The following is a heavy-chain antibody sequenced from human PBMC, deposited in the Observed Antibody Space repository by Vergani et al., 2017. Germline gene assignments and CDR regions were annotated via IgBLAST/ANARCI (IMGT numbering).Heavy chain of an antibody. V-gene: IGHV3-30*03. D-gene: IGHD1-1*01. J-gene: IGHJ1*01. CDR1: GFTSSYYG. CDR3: ATKSCGTPGCQIGYFRE. Sequence: QVHLVESGGGVVQPGRSLRLSCVVSGFTSSYYGMHWVRQAPGKGLEWVAVRSYDGTQKYYADSVKGRFTIYRDNSKSTLYLQMNSLRTEDTAVYYCATKSCGTPGCQIGYFREWGQSTLVTVSS. CDR2: RSYDGTQK.